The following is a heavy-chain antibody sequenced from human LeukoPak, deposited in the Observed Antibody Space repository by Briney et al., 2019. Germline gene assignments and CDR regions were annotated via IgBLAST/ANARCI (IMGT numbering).Heavy chain of an antibody. D-gene: IGHD2-21*01. CDR3: ARRGDSGGDMQAFDV. J-gene: IGHJ3*01. V-gene: IGHV4-59*08. CDR2: IHDGGST. Sequence: PSETLSLTCTVSGGSISGYYWSWIRQPPGKGLEWIANIHDGGSTDYNPSLRSRVTISVDTSKNQFSLRLTSVTAADSAVYYCARRGDSGGDMQAFDVWGQGTTVTVSS. CDR1: GGSISGYY.